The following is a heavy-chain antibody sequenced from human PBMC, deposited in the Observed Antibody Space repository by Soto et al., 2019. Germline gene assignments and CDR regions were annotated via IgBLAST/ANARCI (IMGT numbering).Heavy chain of an antibody. D-gene: IGHD3-22*01. CDR3: ATLNYFDATDYFES. Sequence: SETLSLTCTVSGGSISDHNWSWIRQPPGRGLEWIGDIYYNGRTNYNPSLKSRVTIALDTSKNWISLNLRSVTAADTAVYYCATLNYFDATDYFESWGQGTLVTAPQ. V-gene: IGHV4-59*11. J-gene: IGHJ4*02. CDR1: GGSISDHN. CDR2: IYYNGRT.